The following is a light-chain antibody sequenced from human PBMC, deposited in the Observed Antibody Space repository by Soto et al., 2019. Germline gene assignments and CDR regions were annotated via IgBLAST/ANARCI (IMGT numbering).Light chain of an antibody. Sequence: EIVLTQSPGTLSLSPGERATLSCRASQSVSSSYLAWYQQKPGQAPRLLIYGASSRATGIPDRFSGSGSGTDFTITISRMETKDFEMYYCQQYGSSPGTFGHGTKVELK. CDR3: QQYGSSPGT. J-gene: IGKJ1*01. V-gene: IGKV3-20*01. CDR1: QSVSSSY. CDR2: GAS.